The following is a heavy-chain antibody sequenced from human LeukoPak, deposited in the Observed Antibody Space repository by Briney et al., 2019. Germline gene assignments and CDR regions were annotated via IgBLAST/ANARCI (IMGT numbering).Heavy chain of an antibody. J-gene: IGHJ4*02. Sequence: GGSLRLSCAASGFSFSSYAMTWVRQTPGKGLEWVSAITASGGTTYYADSVKGRFTISRDNSKNTLYLQMNSLRAEDTAMYYCAKDGGMVATIGGGFDYWGQGTLVTVSS. CDR1: GFSFSSYA. V-gene: IGHV3-23*01. CDR2: ITASGGTT. D-gene: IGHD5-12*01. CDR3: AKDGGMVATIGGGFDY.